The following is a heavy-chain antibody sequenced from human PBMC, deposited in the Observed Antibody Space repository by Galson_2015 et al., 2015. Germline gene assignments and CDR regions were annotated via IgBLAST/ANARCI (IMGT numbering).Heavy chain of an antibody. CDR3: ARGYDILTGYEPYFDY. J-gene: IGHJ4*02. Sequence: HWVRQAPGQGLEWMGIINPSGGSTSYAQKFQGRVTMTRDTSTSTVYMELSSLRSEDTAVYYCARGYDILTGYEPYFDYWGQGTLVTVSS. V-gene: IGHV1-46*01. D-gene: IGHD3-9*01. CDR2: INPSGGST.